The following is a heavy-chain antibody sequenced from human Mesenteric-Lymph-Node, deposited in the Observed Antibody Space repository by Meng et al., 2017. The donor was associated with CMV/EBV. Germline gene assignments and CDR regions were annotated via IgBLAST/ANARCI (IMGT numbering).Heavy chain of an antibody. V-gene: IGHV4-34*01. CDR2: INHSGST. D-gene: IGHD3-10*01. CDR3: ARHRASNSGSYYRDAFDI. J-gene: IGHJ3*02. CDR1: GGSFSGYY. Sequence: SETLSLTCAVYGGSFSGYYWSWIRQPPGKGLEWIGEINHSGSTNYNPSLDSRVTISLDTSSNQFSLNLTSVTAADTAVYYCARHRASNSGSYYRDAFDIWGQGTVVTVSS.